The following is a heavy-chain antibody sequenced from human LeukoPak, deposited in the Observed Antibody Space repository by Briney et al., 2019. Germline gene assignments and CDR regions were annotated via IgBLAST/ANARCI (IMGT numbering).Heavy chain of an antibody. D-gene: IGHD6-6*01. V-gene: IGHV4-59*01. CDR1: GGSISSYY. CDR3: ARGRTNSSSGVTYFDY. CDR2: IYYSGST. J-gene: IGHJ4*02. Sequence: SETLSLTCTGSGGSISSYYWSWIRQPPGKGLEWIGYIYYSGSTNYNPSLKSRVTISVDTSKNQFSLKLSSVTAADTAVYYCARGRTNSSSGVTYFDYWGQGTLVTVSS.